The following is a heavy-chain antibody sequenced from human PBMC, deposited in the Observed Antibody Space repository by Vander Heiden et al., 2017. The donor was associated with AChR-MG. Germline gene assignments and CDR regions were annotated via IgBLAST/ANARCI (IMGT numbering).Heavy chain of an antibody. CDR3: AKSAWGTTTESGGFDY. CDR1: GFTFSSYA. J-gene: IGHJ4*02. CDR2: ISSSGVST. Sequence: EVQLLESGGGSVQPGGSLSLSCAASGFTFSSYAMSWVRQTPGEGLEWVSAISSSGVSTYNANSVKGRFTISRDNSKNTLYLQMNSLRADDTAFYYCAKSAWGTTTESGGFDYWGQGTLVTVSS. D-gene: IGHD1-26*01. V-gene: IGHV3-23*01.